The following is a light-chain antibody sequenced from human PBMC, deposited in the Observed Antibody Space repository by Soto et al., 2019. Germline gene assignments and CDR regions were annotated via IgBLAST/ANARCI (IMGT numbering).Light chain of an antibody. J-gene: IGLJ1*01. CDR2: SNN. CDR1: SSNIGSNT. Sequence: QSVLTQPPSASGTPGQRVTISCSGSSSNIGSNTVNWYQQLPGTAPKLLIYSNNQRPSGVPDRFSGSKSGTSASLAIIGFHFGVEADYYCAAWDDSLNGPHYVFGTGTKVTVL. V-gene: IGLV1-44*01. CDR3: AAWDDSLNGPHYV.